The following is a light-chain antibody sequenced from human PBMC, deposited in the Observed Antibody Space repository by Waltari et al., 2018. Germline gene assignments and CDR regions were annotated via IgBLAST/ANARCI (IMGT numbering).Light chain of an antibody. Sequence: SALTQPRSVSGSPGPSVTIPCPGTSSHVAGFTYVSWYQQHPSKAPKFRIYDVNKRPSGVPDRFAGSKSGNTASLTISGLQAEDEADYYCCSYAGSYTFVFGGGTKLTVL. CDR1: SSHVAGFTY. V-gene: IGLV2-11*01. CDR2: DVN. J-gene: IGLJ2*01. CDR3: CSYAGSYTFV.